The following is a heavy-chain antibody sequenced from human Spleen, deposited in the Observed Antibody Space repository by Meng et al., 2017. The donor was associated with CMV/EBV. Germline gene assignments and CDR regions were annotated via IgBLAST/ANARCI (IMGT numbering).Heavy chain of an antibody. CDR2: INPDSGGT. J-gene: IGHJ4*02. CDR1: FTGYY. D-gene: IGHD3-10*01. V-gene: IGHV1-2*06. CDR3: ARDLGPVSYGSGSYYNGDY. Sequence: FTGYYRHWVRQARGQGLEWMGRINPDSGGTNYAQKFQGRVTMTRDTSISTAYMELSRLRSDDTAVYYCARDLGPVSYGSGSYYNGDYWGQGTLVTVSS.